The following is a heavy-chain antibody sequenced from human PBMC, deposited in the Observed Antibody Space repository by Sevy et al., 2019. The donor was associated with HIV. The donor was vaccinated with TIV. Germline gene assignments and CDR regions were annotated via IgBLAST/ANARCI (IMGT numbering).Heavy chain of an antibody. CDR3: ATVGLGYYSGSSYYQGDCFDP. CDR1: GYSLSKLS. J-gene: IGHJ5*02. CDR2: LDPGNGEI. D-gene: IGHD2-15*01. V-gene: IGHV1-24*01. Sequence: ASVKVSCKVFGYSLSKLSMHWVRQAPGKGLEWMGSLDPGNGEITYAQTLQGRVTMTKDTSTDTAYMELSSLTSEDTATYYCATVGLGYYSGSSYYQGDCFDPWGQGTLVTVSS.